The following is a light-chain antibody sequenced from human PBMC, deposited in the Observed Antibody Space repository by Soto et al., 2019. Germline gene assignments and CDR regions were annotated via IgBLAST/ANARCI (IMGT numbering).Light chain of an antibody. CDR3: QQSYTTPLT. CDR2: GAS. J-gene: IGKJ4*01. Sequence: DIVMTQSPATLSVAPGERVTFSCRASQGVSRKLAWYQHKPGQAPRLLISGASTGATGIPARFSGSGSGTEFTLTISSLQSEDCAIYYCQQSYTTPLTFGGGTKVEI. V-gene: IGKV3-15*01. CDR1: QGVSRK.